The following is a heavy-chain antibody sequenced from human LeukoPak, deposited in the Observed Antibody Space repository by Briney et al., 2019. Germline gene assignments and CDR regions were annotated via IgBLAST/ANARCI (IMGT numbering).Heavy chain of an antibody. J-gene: IGHJ4*02. D-gene: IGHD2-2*01. CDR3: AKDQAPYQ. Sequence: GGSLRLSCAASGFTFSSYSMNWVRQAPGKGLEWVSSISSSSSYIYYADSVKGRFTISRDNSKNTLYLQMNSLRAEDTAVYYCAKDQAPYQWGQGTLVTVSS. CDR2: ISSSSSYI. CDR1: GFTFSSYS. V-gene: IGHV3-21*04.